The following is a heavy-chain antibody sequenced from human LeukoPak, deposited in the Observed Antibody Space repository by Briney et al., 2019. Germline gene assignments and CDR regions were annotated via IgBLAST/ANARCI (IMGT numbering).Heavy chain of an antibody. CDR3: ARDFRVCSSGSCYSGPFDY. Sequence: SETLSLTCTVSGYSISSDYFWGWIRPSPGKGLEWIGSIYHSWSTYFNPSLKSRVTISVDTSKNQFSLKLSSVTAADTAVYYCARDFRVCSSGSCYSGPFDYWGQGTLVTVSS. J-gene: IGHJ4*02. CDR2: IYHSWST. D-gene: IGHD2-15*01. CDR1: GYSISSDYF. V-gene: IGHV4-38-2*02.